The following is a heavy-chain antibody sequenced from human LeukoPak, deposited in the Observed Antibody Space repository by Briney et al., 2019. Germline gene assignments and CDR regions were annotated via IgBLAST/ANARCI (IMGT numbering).Heavy chain of an antibody. D-gene: IGHD3-3*01. CDR2: IHYSGST. Sequence: PSETLSLTCTVSGRSISNTNYYWGWIRQPPGKGLEWIGNIHYSGSTYYNPSLKSRVTISVDTSKNQFSLNLSSVTAADTAVYYCATRRNSDFQGFDYWGQGTLVTVSS. CDR1: GRSISNTNYY. CDR3: ATRRNSDFQGFDY. J-gene: IGHJ4*02. V-gene: IGHV4-39*01.